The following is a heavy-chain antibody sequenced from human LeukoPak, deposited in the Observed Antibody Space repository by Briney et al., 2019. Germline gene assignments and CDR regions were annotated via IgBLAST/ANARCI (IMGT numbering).Heavy chain of an antibody. CDR2: IYGDGDT. D-gene: IGHD3-10*01. CDR1: GFAVSDNC. Sequence: GGSLRLSCVAFGFAVSDNCMSWVRQAPGKGLEWVSVIYGDGDTYFSDFVKGRFTISRDNSKNTLYLQMNSLRAEDTAVYYCARERIYFGSGRDLTDARLFYYYGMDIWGQGTTVTVSS. V-gene: IGHV3-53*01. CDR3: ARERIYFGSGRDLTDARLFYYYGMDI. J-gene: IGHJ6*02.